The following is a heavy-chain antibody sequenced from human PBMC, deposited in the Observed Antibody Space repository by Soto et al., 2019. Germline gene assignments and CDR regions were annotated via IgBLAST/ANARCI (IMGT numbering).Heavy chain of an antibody. Sequence: GGSLRLSCRASGFSFSTYWMSWVRQAPGKGLEWVANIKDDGGETYYVDSVKGRFTISRDNAKTSLYLQMNSLRAEDTAVYHCAKGGHIDFCGQGTLVTV. CDR2: IKDDGGET. D-gene: IGHD3-16*01. J-gene: IGHJ4*02. CDR1: GFSFSTYW. V-gene: IGHV3-7*03. CDR3: AKGGHIDF.